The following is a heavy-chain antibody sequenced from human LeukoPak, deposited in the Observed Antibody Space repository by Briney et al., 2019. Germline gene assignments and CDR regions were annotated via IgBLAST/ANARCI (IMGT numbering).Heavy chain of an antibody. Sequence: GGSLRLSCAASGFTFSSYGMHWVRQAPGKGLEWVAVIWYDGSTKYYADSVKGRFTISRDNSKNTLYLQMNSLRAEDTAVYYGARPQRGADWNDPFDVWGQGTMVTVSS. CDR3: ARPQRGADWNDPFDV. CDR2: IWYDGSTK. V-gene: IGHV3-33*01. D-gene: IGHD2-21*02. J-gene: IGHJ3*01. CDR1: GFTFSSYG.